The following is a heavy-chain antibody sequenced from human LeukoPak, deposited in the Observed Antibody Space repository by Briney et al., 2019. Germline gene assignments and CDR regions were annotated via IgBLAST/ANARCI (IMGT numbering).Heavy chain of an antibody. CDR1: GYTFTSYA. J-gene: IGHJ4*02. Sequence: GASVKVSCKASGYTFTSYAMNWVRQAPGQGLEWMGWINTNTGNPTYAQGFTGRFVFSLDTSVSTAYLQISSLKAEDTAVYYCARGTRGDYGSGWYSRAMYYFDYWGQGTLVTVSS. D-gene: IGHD3-10*01. V-gene: IGHV7-4-1*02. CDR3: ARGTRGDYGSGWYSRAMYYFDY. CDR2: INTNTGNP.